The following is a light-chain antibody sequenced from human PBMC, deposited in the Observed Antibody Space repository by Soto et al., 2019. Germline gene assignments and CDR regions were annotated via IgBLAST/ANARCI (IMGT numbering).Light chain of an antibody. CDR3: HQYHNWPGT. CDR2: GAS. J-gene: IGKJ1*01. CDR1: QSVKSN. Sequence: EIVMTQSPATLSVSPGERATLSCRASQSVKSNSAWYQQKPGQAPRLLIYGASTRATGIPVRFSGSGSGTEITLTISSLQSEYFAVYFCHQYHNWPGTFGQGTKVEIK. V-gene: IGKV3-15*01.